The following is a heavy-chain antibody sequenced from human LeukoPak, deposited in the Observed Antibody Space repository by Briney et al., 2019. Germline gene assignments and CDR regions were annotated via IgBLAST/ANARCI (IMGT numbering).Heavy chain of an antibody. J-gene: IGHJ6*02. CDR3: ARDSGAQDYGDYHNYYYGMDV. CDR2: ISSSSSYI. D-gene: IGHD4-17*01. Sequence: KPGGSLRLSCAASGFTFSSYSMNWVRQAPGKGLEWVSSISSSSSYIYYADSVKGRFTISRDNAKNSLYLQMNSLRAEDTAVYYCARDSGAQDYGDYHNYYYGMDVWGQGTTVTVSS. V-gene: IGHV3-21*01. CDR1: GFTFSSYS.